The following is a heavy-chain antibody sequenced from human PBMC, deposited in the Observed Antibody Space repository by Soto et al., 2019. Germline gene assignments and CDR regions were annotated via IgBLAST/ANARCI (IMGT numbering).Heavy chain of an antibody. D-gene: IGHD4-17*01. CDR1: GFTFSSYG. CDR2: ISFDGSKK. J-gene: IGHJ5*02. V-gene: IGHV3-30*18. CDR3: AKYSENGEHGDWFDP. Sequence: QVQLVESWGGVVQPGRSLRLSCAASGFTFSSYGMHWVRQAPGKGLEWVAVISFDGSKKYYEDPVKGRFTISRDNTWNTLFLQMNGLRADDTALYYCAKYSENGEHGDWFDPWGPGTLVTVSS.